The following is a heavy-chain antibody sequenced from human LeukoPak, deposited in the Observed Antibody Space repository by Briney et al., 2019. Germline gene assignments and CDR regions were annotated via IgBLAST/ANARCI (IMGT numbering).Heavy chain of an antibody. D-gene: IGHD3-22*01. CDR2: IYSGGST. CDR3: ARLYYYDTRSYSRWFDL. J-gene: IGHJ5*02. V-gene: IGHV3-53*01. CDR1: GFTVSSNY. Sequence: SGGSLRLSCAASGFTVSSNYMSWVRQAPGKGLEWVSVIYSGGSTYYADSVKGRFTISRDNSKNTLYLQMNSLRAEDTAVYYCARLYYYDTRSYSRWFDLLGHGTLVTVSS.